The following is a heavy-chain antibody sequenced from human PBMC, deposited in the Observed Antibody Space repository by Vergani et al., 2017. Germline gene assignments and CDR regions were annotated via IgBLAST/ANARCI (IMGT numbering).Heavy chain of an antibody. CDR1: GYTFTSYY. D-gene: IGHD3-16*01. Sequence: QVQLVQSGAEVKKPGASVKVSCKASGYTFTSYYMHWVRQAPGQGLEWMGIINPSGGSTSYAQKFQGRVTMTRDTSTSTVYMELRSLRSDDTAVYYCVRPGDDYRNMITYFLDYWGQGSLVSVSS. CDR2: INPSGGST. CDR3: VRPGDDYRNMITYFLDY. J-gene: IGHJ4*02. V-gene: IGHV1-46*03.